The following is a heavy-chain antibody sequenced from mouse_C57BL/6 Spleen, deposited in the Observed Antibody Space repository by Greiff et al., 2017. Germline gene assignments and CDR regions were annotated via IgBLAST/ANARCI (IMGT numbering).Heavy chain of an antibody. Sequence: EVKVVESGGDLVKPGGSLKLSCAASGFTFSSYGMSWVRQTPDKRLEWVATISSGGSYTYYPDSVKGRFTISRDNAKNTLYLQMSSLKSEDTAMYYCARHANTVGATDAMDYWGQGTSVTVSS. J-gene: IGHJ4*01. D-gene: IGHD1-1*01. CDR2: ISSGGSYT. V-gene: IGHV5-6*01. CDR3: ARHANTVGATDAMDY. CDR1: GFTFSSYG.